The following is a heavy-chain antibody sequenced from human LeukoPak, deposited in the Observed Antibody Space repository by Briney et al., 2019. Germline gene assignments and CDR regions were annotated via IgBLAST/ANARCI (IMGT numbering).Heavy chain of an antibody. D-gene: IGHD2-21*01. Sequence: GGSLRLSCAASGFTFRSFALSWVRQAPGKGLEWVSGIIGSGRTTFYADSVKGRFTISRDNSKNTLYLQMNSLRAEDTAIYYCAKKEGDTYFSWYMDVWGKGTTVTVSS. CDR2: IIGSGRTT. CDR1: GFTFRSFA. V-gene: IGHV3-23*01. J-gene: IGHJ6*03. CDR3: AKKEGDTYFSWYMDV.